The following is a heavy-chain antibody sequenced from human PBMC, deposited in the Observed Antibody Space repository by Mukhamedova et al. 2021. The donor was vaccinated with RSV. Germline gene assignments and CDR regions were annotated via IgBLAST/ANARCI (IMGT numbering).Heavy chain of an antibody. CDR3: AKGGDYYGMDV. Sequence: AISGSGGSTYYADSVKGRFTISRDNSKNTLYLQMNSLRAGDTAVYYCAKGGDYYGMDVWGQGTTVTVSS. J-gene: IGHJ6*02. V-gene: IGHV3-23*01. CDR2: ISGSGGST.